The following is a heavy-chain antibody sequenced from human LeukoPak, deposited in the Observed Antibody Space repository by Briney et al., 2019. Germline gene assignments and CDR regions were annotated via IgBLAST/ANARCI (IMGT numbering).Heavy chain of an antibody. CDR2: KNPNSGNT. CDR3: AHLSSYYYDSSGYRSADAFDI. J-gene: IGHJ3*02. V-gene: IGHV1-8*01. Sequence: ASVKVSCKASGYTFTSYDINWVRQATGQGLEWMGWKNPNSGNTGYAQKFQGRVTMTRNTSISTAYMELSSLRSEDTAVYYCAHLSSYYYDSSGYRSADAFDIWGQGTMVTVSS. CDR1: GYTFTSYD. D-gene: IGHD3-22*01.